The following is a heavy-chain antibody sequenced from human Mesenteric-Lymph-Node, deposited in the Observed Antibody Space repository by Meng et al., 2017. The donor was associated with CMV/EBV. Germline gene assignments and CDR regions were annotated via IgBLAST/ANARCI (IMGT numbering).Heavy chain of an antibody. CDR2: INPSGGST. D-gene: IGHD3-9*01. Sequence: ASVKVSCKASGYTFTSYYMHWVRQAPGQGLEWMGIINPSGGSTSYAQKFQGRVTMTRDTSTSTAYMELSSLRSEDTAVYYCARAWVRYFDWSMNAAHFDYWGQGTLVTVSS. CDR3: ARAWVRYFDWSMNAAHFDY. V-gene: IGHV1-46*01. CDR1: GYTFTSYY. J-gene: IGHJ4*02.